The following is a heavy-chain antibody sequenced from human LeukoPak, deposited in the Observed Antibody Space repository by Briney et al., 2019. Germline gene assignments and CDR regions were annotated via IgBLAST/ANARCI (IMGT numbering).Heavy chain of an antibody. CDR3: AKVAGDYYYMDV. D-gene: IGHD3-10*01. V-gene: IGHV3-30*02. J-gene: IGHJ6*03. CDR1: GFTFSSYG. Sequence: PGWSLRLSCAASGFTFSSYGMHWVRQAPGKGLEWVAFIRYDGSNKYYADSVKGRFTISRDNSKNTLYLQMNSLRAEDTAVYYCAKVAGDYYYMDVWGKGTTVTVSS. CDR2: IRYDGSNK.